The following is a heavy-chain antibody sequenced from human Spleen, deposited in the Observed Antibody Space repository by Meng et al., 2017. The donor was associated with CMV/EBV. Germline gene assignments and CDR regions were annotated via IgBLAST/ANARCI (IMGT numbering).Heavy chain of an antibody. CDR2: IYPGDSDT. V-gene: IGHV5-51*01. J-gene: IGHJ2*01. Sequence: GESLKISCKGSGYSFSSYWIGWVRQMPGKGLEWMGIIYPGDSDTRYSPSFQGQVTISADKSISTAYLQWSSLKAPDTAMYYCARNRFLGYCSSTSCQWYFDLWGRGTLVTVSS. CDR3: ARNRFLGYCSSTSCQWYFDL. CDR1: GYSFSSYW. D-gene: IGHD2-2*01.